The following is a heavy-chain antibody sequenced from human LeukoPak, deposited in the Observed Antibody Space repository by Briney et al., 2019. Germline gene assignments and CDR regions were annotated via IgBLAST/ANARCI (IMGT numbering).Heavy chain of an antibody. CDR3: ARDDRMWEPNTHTDVGALALYFDY. CDR2: ISSSSSYI. D-gene: IGHD1-26*01. V-gene: IGHV3-21*01. Sequence: PGGSLRLSCAASGFTFSSYSMNWVRQAPGKGLEWVSSISSSSSYIYYADSVKGRFTISRDNAKNSLYLQMNSLRAEDTAVYYCARDDRMWEPNTHTDVGALALYFDYWGQGTLVTVSS. CDR1: GFTFSSYS. J-gene: IGHJ4*02.